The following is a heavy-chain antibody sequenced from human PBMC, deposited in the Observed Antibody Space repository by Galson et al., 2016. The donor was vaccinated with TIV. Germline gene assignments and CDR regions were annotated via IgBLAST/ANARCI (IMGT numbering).Heavy chain of an antibody. Sequence: TLSLTCTVSGGSISRGSQYWTWIRQSAGKGLEWIGYIHTSGSTYDNDNPSLKSRVSISLDTSKSQFSLKLKSVTAADTAVYYCARGWGGGNYWFDPWGQGTLVTVSS. J-gene: IGHJ5*02. CDR3: ARGWGGGNYWFDP. CDR1: GGSISRGSQY. V-gene: IGHV4-61*09. CDR2: IHTSGSTYD. D-gene: IGHD2-21*01.